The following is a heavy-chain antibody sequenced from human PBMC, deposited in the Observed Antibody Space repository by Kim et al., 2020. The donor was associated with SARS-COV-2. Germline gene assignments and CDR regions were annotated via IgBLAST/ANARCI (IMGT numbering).Heavy chain of an antibody. V-gene: IGHV5-51*01. CDR2: IYPGDSDT. Sequence: GESLKISCKGSGYSFTSYWIGWVRQMPGKGLEWMGIIYPGDSDTRYSPSFQGQVTISADKSISTAYLQWSSLKASDTAMYYCARSSNLPDDNYYYGMDVWGQGTTVTVSS. D-gene: IGHD2-8*01. CDR1: GYSFTSYW. CDR3: ARSSNLPDDNYYYGMDV. J-gene: IGHJ6*02.